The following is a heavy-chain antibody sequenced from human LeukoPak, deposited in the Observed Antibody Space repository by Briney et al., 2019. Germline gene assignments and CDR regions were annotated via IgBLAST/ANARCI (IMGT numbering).Heavy chain of an antibody. Sequence: GGSLRLSCAASGFTFDDYAMHWVRQAPGKGLEWVAGISWNSGSIGYADSVKGRFTISRDNAKNSLYLQMNSLRAEDMALYYCARQLERRYYYYMDVWGKGTTVTVSS. CDR1: GFTFDDYA. D-gene: IGHD1-1*01. J-gene: IGHJ6*03. V-gene: IGHV3-9*03. CDR2: ISWNSGSI. CDR3: ARQLERRYYYYMDV.